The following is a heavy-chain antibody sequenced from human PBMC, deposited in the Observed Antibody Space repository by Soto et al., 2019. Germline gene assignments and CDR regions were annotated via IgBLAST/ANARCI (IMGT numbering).Heavy chain of an antibody. CDR1: GYSISSGYY. D-gene: IGHD3-10*01. J-gene: IGHJ4*02. CDR3: ARGPERYYFDY. CDR2: IYHSGST. Sequence: PSETLSLTCAVSGYSISSGYYWGWIRQPPGKGLEWIGSIYHSGSTYYNPSLKSRVTISVDTSKNPFSLKLSSVTAADTAVYYCARGPERYYFDYWGQGALVTVSS. V-gene: IGHV4-38-2*01.